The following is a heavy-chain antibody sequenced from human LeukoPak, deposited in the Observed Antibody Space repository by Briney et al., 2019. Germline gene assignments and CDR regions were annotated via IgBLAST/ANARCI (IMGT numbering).Heavy chain of an antibody. CDR2: IIPIFGTA. V-gene: IGHV1-69*01. CDR1: GGTFSSYA. J-gene: IGHJ3*02. CDR3: ATALTRIQNYAFDI. Sequence: SVKVSCKASGGTFSSYAISWVRQAPGQGLEWMGGIIPIFGTANYAQKFQGRVTITADESTSTAYMELSSLRSEDTAVYYCATALTRIQNYAFDIWGQGTMVTVSS. D-gene: IGHD5-18*01.